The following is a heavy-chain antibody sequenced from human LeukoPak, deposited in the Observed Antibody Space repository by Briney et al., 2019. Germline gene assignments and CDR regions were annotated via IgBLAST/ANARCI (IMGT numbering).Heavy chain of an antibody. D-gene: IGHD2-15*01. CDR2: MNPNSGNT. CDR1: GYTFTSYD. V-gene: IGHV1-8*03. J-gene: IGHJ4*02. CDR3: ARCVTPRTYRYDS. Sequence: ASVKVSCKASGYTFTSYDINWVRQATGQGLEWMGWMNPNSGNTGYAQKFQGRVTITRNTSISAAYMQLSSLRSEDTAIYYCARCVTPRTYRYDSWGQGTLVTVSS.